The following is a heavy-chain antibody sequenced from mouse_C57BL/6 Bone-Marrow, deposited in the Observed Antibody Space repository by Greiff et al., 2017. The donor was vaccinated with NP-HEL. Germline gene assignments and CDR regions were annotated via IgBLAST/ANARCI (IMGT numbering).Heavy chain of an antibody. V-gene: IGHV14-4*01. J-gene: IGHJ2*01. Sequence: EVKLQQSGAELVRPGASVKLSCTASGFNIKDDYMHWVKQRPEQGLEWIGWIDPENGDTEYASKFQGKATITADTSSNTAYLQLSSLTSEDTAVYYCTNYYGSPLVDYWGQGTTLTVSS. CDR3: TNYYGSPLVDY. CDR2: IDPENGDT. CDR1: GFNIKDDY. D-gene: IGHD1-1*01.